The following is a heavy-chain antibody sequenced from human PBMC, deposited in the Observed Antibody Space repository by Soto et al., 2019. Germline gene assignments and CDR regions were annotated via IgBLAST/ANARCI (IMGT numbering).Heavy chain of an antibody. J-gene: IGHJ4*02. CDR1: GFTFSSYA. V-gene: IGHV3-30-3*01. CDR2: ISYDGSNK. Sequence: QVQLVESGGGVVQPGRSLRLSCAASGFTFSSYAMHWVRQAPGKGLEWVAVISYDGSNKYYADSVKGRLTISRDNSKNTLYLQMNSLRAEDTAVYYCAREEGYSSGWYTDYWGQGTLVTVSS. CDR3: AREEGYSSGWYTDY. D-gene: IGHD6-19*01.